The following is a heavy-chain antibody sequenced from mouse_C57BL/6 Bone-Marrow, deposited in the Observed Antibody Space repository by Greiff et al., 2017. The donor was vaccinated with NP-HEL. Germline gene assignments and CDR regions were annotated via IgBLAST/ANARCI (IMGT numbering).Heavy chain of an antibody. V-gene: IGHV1-69*01. D-gene: IGHD6-5*01. Sequence: QVQLKQPGAELVMPGASVKLSCKASGYTFTSYWMHWVKQRPGQGLEWIGEIDPSDSYTNYNQKFKGKSTLTVDKSSSTAYMQLSSLTSEDSAVYYCARDGSLYYYAMDYWGQGTSVTVSS. J-gene: IGHJ4*01. CDR3: ARDGSLYYYAMDY. CDR2: IDPSDSYT. CDR1: GYTFTSYW.